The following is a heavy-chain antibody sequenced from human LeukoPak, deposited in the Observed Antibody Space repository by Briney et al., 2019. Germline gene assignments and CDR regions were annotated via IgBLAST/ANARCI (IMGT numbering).Heavy chain of an antibody. V-gene: IGHV3-74*01. D-gene: IGHD2-15*01. CDR1: GFTFSSYW. CDR2: ITSEGSST. CDR3: ARGSSVVALY. J-gene: IGHJ4*02. Sequence: PGGSLRLSCAASGFTFSSYWMHWVRQVPGKGLVWVSRITSEGSSTSYADSVKGRFTISRDNAKNTLYLQMNSLRAEDTAVYYCARGSSVVALYWGQGTLVTVSS.